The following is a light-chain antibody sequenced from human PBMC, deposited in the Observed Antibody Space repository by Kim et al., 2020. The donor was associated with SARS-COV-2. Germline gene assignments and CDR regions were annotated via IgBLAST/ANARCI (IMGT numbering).Light chain of an antibody. CDR2: FSS. V-gene: IGKV2-28*01. J-gene: IGKJ1*01. CDR1: RSLLQSDGHNY. CDR3: MQALQIPRT. Sequence: PASIYCRSSRSLLQSDGHNYLDWYQQKPGQPPQLLIYFSSVRAAGVPDRFSSSGSGTDFTLKISRVEAEDVGVSYCMQALQIPRTFGQGTKVDIK.